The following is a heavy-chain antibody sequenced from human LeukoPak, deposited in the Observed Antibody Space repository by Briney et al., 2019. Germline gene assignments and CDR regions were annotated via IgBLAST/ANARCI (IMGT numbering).Heavy chain of an antibody. CDR3: ARTQSGSYGFDY. CDR1: GFTFSTYS. D-gene: IGHD1-26*01. J-gene: IGHJ4*02. Sequence: GGSLRLSCAASGFTFSTYSMNWVRQAPGKGLEWVSSISSSSSYIYYADSVRGRFTISRDNAKNSLYLQMNSLRAEDTAVYYCARTQSGSYGFDYWGQGTLVTVSS. CDR2: ISSSSSYI. V-gene: IGHV3-21*01.